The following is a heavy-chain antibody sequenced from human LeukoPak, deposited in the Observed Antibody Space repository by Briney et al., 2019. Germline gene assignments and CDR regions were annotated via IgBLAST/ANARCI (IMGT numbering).Heavy chain of an antibody. CDR1: GFTFSSYS. J-gene: IGHJ4*02. CDR2: ISNSDSTI. Sequence: GGSLRLSCAASGFTFSSYSMNLVRQAPGKGLEWVSYISNSDSTIYYADSVKGRFTISRDNAKNSLYLQMNSLRAEDTAVYYCSRRFDSWGQGTLVTVSS. V-gene: IGHV3-48*01. CDR3: SRRFDS.